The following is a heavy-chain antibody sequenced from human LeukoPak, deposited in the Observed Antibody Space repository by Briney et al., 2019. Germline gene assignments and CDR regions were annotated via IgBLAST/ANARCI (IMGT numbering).Heavy chain of an antibody. CDR2: IIPIFGTE. J-gene: IGHJ1*01. CDR3: ARGYDFWSGYWAS. V-gene: IGHV1-69*05. CDR1: GGTFSSYA. D-gene: IGHD3-3*01. Sequence: GASVKVSCKASGGTFSSYAISWVRQAPGQGLEWMGGIIPIFGTENYAQKFQGRVITTDESTSTAYMELSSLRSEDTAVYYCARGYDFWSGYWASWGQGTLVTVSS.